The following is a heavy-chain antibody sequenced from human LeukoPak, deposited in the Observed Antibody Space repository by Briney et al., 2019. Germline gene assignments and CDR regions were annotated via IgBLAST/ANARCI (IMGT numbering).Heavy chain of an antibody. CDR1: GFTFSSYE. V-gene: IGHV3-48*03. Sequence: GGSLRLSCAASGFTFSSYEMNWVRQAPGKGLEWVSYISSSGSTIYYADSVKGRFTISRDNAKNSLYLQMNSLRAEDTAVYYCARAPLGDYYYYYGMDVWGQGTTVTVSS. CDR2: ISSSGSTI. CDR3: ARAPLGDYYYYYGMDV. D-gene: IGHD3-16*01. J-gene: IGHJ6*02.